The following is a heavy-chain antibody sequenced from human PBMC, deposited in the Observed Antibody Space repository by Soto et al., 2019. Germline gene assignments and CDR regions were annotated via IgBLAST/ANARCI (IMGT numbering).Heavy chain of an antibody. CDR3: ARESKKWPDF. Sequence: QVQLVQSGGEVKKPGASVTVSCKASGYSFSSYTINWVRQAPGQGLVWLGWIRAYNGNTKYVEKLQGRVTMTTDTSTSTAYMELRNLRSDDTAVYYCARESKKWPDFWGPGTLVTVSS. J-gene: IGHJ4*02. D-gene: IGHD5-12*01. CDR1: GYSFSSYT. CDR2: IRAYNGNT. V-gene: IGHV1-18*04.